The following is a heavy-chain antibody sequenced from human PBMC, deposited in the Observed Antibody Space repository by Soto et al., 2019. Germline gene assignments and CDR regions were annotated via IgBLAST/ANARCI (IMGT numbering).Heavy chain of an antibody. CDR3: ARCVIVLMVYGNVAGVFDI. J-gene: IGHJ3*02. CDR1: GGTFSSYA. Sequence: ASMKVSWKASGGTFSSYAISWVRQAPGQGLAWMGGIIPIFGTANYAQKFQGRVTITADESTSTAYMELGSLRSEDTAVYYCARCVIVLMVYGNVAGVFDIWGQGTMVTVSS. V-gene: IGHV1-69*13. CDR2: IIPIFGTA. D-gene: IGHD2-8*01.